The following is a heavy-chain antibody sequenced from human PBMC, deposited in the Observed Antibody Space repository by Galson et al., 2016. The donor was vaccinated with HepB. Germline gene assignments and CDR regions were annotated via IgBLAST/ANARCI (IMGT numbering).Heavy chain of an antibody. V-gene: IGHV5-51*01. J-gene: IGHJ3*02. CDR3: ARTLLVVVTAGDAFDI. CDR2: IYPGDSDT. Sequence: QSGAAVKKPGESLTISCKGSGYSLTNYWIGWVRQMRGKGLEWMGIIYPGDSDTRYSSSFEGQVTISAYISADKSITTAYLQWRSLKPSDPAMYYCARTLLVVVTAGDAFDIWGQGTMVTVSS. CDR1: GYSLTNYW. D-gene: IGHD2-21*02.